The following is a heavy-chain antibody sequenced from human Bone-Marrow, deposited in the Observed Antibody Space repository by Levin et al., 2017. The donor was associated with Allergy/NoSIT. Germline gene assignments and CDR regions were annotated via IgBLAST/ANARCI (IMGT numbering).Heavy chain of an antibody. CDR1: GFSFGEYS. V-gene: IGHV3-21*01. CDR3: ARISSSSVAFDF. Sequence: GESLKISCTASGFSFGEYSMNWVRQAPGKGLEWVSSISHKGSWTYTAGSMRCRFTISRDNANNLLFLQMDTVRVEDSAVYYCARISSSSVAFDFWGQGTLVTVSS. D-gene: IGHD6-6*01. CDR2: ISHKGSWT. J-gene: IGHJ3*01.